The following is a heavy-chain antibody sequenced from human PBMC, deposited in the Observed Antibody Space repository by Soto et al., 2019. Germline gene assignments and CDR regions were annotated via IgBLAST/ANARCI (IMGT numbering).Heavy chain of an antibody. J-gene: IGHJ6*02. Sequence: SETLSLTCTVSGGSISSYYWSWIRQPPGKGLEWIGYIYYSGSTNYNPSLKSRVTISVDTSKNQFSLKLSSVTAADTAVYYCARVHSGPYYYYGMDVWGQGTTVTVS. D-gene: IGHD1-26*01. CDR2: IYYSGST. CDR3: ARVHSGPYYYYGMDV. V-gene: IGHV4-59*01. CDR1: GGSISSYY.